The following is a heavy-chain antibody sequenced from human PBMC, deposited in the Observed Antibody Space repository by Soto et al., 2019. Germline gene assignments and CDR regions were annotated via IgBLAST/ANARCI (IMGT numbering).Heavy chain of an antibody. J-gene: IGHJ4*02. Sequence: QIILKESGPALVKPTQTLTLTCTFSGFSLSTSGVGVGWIRQPPGEALELLALIYWDDYKAFRPSLESSLIFTKDYSKYQVILKMTNMDPVHTDTYYCVHKEAGDRILDYWGQGTLVTVSS. CDR2: IYWDDYK. D-gene: IGHD3-10*01. CDR1: GFSLSTSGVG. CDR3: VHKEAGDRILDY. V-gene: IGHV2-5*02.